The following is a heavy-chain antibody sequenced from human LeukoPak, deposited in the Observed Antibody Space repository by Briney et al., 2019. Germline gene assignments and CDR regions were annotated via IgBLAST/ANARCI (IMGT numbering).Heavy chain of an antibody. CDR2: INPSGGST. CDR3: ARGPVFPVDYGDYYFDY. CDR1: GYTFPNYG. J-gene: IGHJ4*02. D-gene: IGHD4-17*01. V-gene: IGHV1-46*01. Sequence: ASVKVSCKASGYTFPNYGINWVRQAPGQGLEWMGLINPSGGSTSYAQKFQGRVTMTRDTSTSTVYVELSSLRSEDTAVYYCARGPVFPVDYGDYYFDYWGQGTLVTVSS.